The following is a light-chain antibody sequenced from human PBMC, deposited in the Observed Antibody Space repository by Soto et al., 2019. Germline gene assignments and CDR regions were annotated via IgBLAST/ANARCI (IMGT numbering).Light chain of an antibody. J-gene: IGLJ2*01. V-gene: IGLV4-69*01. CDR2: LNSDGSH. Sequence: QPVLTQSPSASASLGASVKLTCTLSSGHSNYAIAWHQQQPEKGPRYLMKLNSDGSHSKGDGIPDRFSGSSSGAERYLTISSLQSEDEADYCCQTWGTGLYVVFGGGTKLTVL. CDR1: SGHSNYA. CDR3: QTWGTGLYVV.